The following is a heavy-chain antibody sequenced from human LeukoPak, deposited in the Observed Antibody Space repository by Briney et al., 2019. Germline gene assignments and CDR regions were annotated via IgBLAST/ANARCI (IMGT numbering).Heavy chain of an antibody. D-gene: IGHD4-23*01. CDR3: ARELGSDYGGYSP. CDR2: INHSGST. V-gene: IGHV4-34*01. J-gene: IGHJ5*02. CDR1: GGSFSGYY. Sequence: SETLSLTCAVYGGSFSGYYWSWIRQPPGKGLEWIGEINHSGSTNYNPSLKSRVTISVDTSKNQFSLKLSSVTAADTAVYYCARELGSDYGGYSPWGQGTLVTVSS.